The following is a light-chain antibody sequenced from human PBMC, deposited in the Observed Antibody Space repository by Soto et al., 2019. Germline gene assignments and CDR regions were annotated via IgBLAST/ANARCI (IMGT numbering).Light chain of an antibody. J-gene: IGKJ1*01. CDR2: KAS. CDR1: QTISSW. Sequence: DIQMTKSPSTLSGSVGDRVTITCRARQTISSWLAWYQQKPGKAPKLLIYKASTLKSGVPSRFSGSGSGTEFTLTISSLQPDDFAPYYCQHYNSYSEAFGQGTKVELK. V-gene: IGKV1-5*03. CDR3: QHYNSYSEA.